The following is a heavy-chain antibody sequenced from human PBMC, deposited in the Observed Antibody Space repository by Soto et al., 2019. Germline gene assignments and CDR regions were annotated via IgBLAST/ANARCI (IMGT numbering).Heavy chain of an antibody. J-gene: IGHJ5*01. CDR3: ARGRYCLTGSCFPNWFDS. Sequence: SETLSLTCSVSGDSISTVDYFWAWIRQPPGQTLEYIGYIYKSATTYYNPSFESRVAISLDTSKSQFSLTVTSVTAGDTAVYFCARGRYCLTGSCFPNWFDSWGRGTLVTVS. V-gene: IGHV4-30-4*01. CDR1: GDSISTVDYF. CDR2: IYKSATT. D-gene: IGHD2-15*01.